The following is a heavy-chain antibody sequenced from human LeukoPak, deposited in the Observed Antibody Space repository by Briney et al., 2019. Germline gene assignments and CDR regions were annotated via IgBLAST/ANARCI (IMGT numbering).Heavy chain of an antibody. V-gene: IGHV3-23*01. CDR1: GFTSNSYA. D-gene: IGHD4-23*01. CDR2: IVGDSVT. J-gene: IGHJ4*02. Sequence: GGSLRLSCAASGFTSNSYAMSWVRQAPGKGLEWVSAIVGDSVTFCTDSVKGRFTISRDNSKNTLYLQMNSLRAEDTAIYYCAKGSAQWELYDYWGQGTLVTVSS. CDR3: AKGSAQWELYDY.